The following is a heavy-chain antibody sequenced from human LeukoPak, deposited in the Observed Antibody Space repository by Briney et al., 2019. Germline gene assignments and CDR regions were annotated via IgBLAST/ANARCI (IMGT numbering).Heavy chain of an antibody. Sequence: ASVKVSCKASGYTFTSYNINWVRQATGQGLEWMGWMNPNSGNTGYAQKFQGRVTMARITSISTAYMELSSLRSEDTAVYYCARRQAIRGHNWNDRRRKYLAFGRWGQVVLVTVAS. CDR1: GYTFTSYN. CDR3: ARRQAIRGHNWNDRRRKYLAFGR. J-gene: IGHJ4*02. CDR2: MNPNSGNT. V-gene: IGHV1-8*01. D-gene: IGHD1-20*01.